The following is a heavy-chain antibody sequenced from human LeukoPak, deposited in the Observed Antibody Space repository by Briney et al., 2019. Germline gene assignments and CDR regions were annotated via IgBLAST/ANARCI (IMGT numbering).Heavy chain of an antibody. V-gene: IGHV1-46*01. J-gene: IGHJ5*02. CDR1: GYTFTKYF. CDR3: ARRDCVGDCYSNWFDP. Sequence: ASVKVSCKASGYTFTKYFMHWVRQAPGQGLEWMGIINPRGGSTGYAQKFQGRITMTTDMSTRTVYMELRSLESEDPAVYYCARRDCVGDCYSNWFDPWGQGTLVTVSS. CDR2: INPRGGST. D-gene: IGHD2-21*02.